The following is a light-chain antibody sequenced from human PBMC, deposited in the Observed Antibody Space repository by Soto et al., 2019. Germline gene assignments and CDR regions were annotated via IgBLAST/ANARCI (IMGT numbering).Light chain of an antibody. CDR3: SSYTTSGTRV. Sequence: QSVLTQPASVSGSPGQSITISCTGTSSDVGNYNYVSWYQQHPAKAPKLMIYDVSNRPSGVSNRFSGSKSGNTASLTISGLQAEDEADYSCSSYTTSGTRVFGTGTKLTVL. CDR1: SSDVGNYNY. J-gene: IGLJ1*01. V-gene: IGLV2-14*01. CDR2: DVS.